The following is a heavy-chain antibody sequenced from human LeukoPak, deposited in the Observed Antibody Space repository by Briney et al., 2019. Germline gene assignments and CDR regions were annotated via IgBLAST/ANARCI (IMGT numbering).Heavy chain of an antibody. J-gene: IGHJ3*02. CDR2: ISSSGSTI. V-gene: IGHV3-11*04. Sequence: GGSLRLSCAASGFTFSDYYMTWIRQAPGKGLEWVSYISSSGSTIYYADSVKGRFTISRDNAKNSLYLQMNSLRAEDTAVYYCAKDSWAFMAVAGTNNAFDIWGQGTMVTVSS. CDR3: AKDSWAFMAVAGTNNAFDI. CDR1: GFTFSDYY. D-gene: IGHD6-19*01.